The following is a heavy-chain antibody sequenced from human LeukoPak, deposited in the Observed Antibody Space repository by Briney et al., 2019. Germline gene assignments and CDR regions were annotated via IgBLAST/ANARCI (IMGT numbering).Heavy chain of an antibody. CDR2: IYYSGTT. CDR3: ARIRVNAFDI. Sequence: SETLSLTCTVSNSSIISYYWSWIRQPPGKGLEWIGYIYYSGTTNYNPSLKSRVTISVDTSKNQFSLKLSSVTAADTAVYYCARIRVNAFDIWGHGKLVTVSS. J-gene: IGHJ3*02. CDR1: NSSIISYY. D-gene: IGHD3-10*01. V-gene: IGHV4-59*01.